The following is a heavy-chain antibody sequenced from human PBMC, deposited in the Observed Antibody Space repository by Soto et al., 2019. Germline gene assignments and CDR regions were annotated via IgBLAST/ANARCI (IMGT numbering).Heavy chain of an antibody. V-gene: IGHV3-48*03. CDR1: GFTFSSYE. J-gene: IGHJ4*02. D-gene: IGHD6-6*01. Sequence: GGSLRLSCAASGFTFSSYEMNWVRQAPGKGLEWVSYISSSGSTIYYADSVKGRFTISRDNAKNSLYLQMNSLRAEDTAVYYCARAEYSSSSVAFDYWGQGTLVTVSS. CDR2: ISSSGSTI. CDR3: ARAEYSSSSVAFDY.